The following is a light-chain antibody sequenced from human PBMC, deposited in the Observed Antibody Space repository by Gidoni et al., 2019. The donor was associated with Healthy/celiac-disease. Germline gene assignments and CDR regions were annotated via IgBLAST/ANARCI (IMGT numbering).Light chain of an antibody. Sequence: IQMTQSPSSLSASVGDRVPITCRASQSISSYLNWYQQKPGKAPKLLIYAASSLQSGVPSRFSGSGSGTDFTLTISSMQPEDFATDYCQQSYSTPLTFGGGTKVEIK. CDR2: AAS. CDR1: QSISSY. CDR3: QQSYSTPLT. J-gene: IGKJ4*01. V-gene: IGKV1-39*01.